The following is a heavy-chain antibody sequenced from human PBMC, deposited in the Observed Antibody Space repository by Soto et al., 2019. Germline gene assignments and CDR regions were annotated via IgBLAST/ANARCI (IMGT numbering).Heavy chain of an antibody. V-gene: IGHV1-3*01. D-gene: IGHD7-27*01. J-gene: IGHJ4*02. CDR2: INAGYGNT. Sequence: QVHLVQSGAEVRKPGASVKVSCKASGYTFCSYAMHWVRQAPGQRLEWMGWINAGYGNTKSSQKFQDRFTISRDTSASTAYMELTTLRSEDTAVYSCARDTGDGTFDFWGQGTLVTVSS. CDR3: ARDTGDGTFDF. CDR1: GYTFCSYA.